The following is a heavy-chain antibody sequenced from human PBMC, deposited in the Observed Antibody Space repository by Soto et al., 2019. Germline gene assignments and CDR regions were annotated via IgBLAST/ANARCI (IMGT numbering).Heavy chain of an antibody. V-gene: IGHV1-18*01. D-gene: IGHD6-19*01. J-gene: IGHJ3*02. CDR2: ISAYNGNT. CDR1: GYSCTSYG. Sequence: ASLKVSCNASGYSCTSYGISWVLQAPGQGLEWMGWISAYNGNTNYAQKLQGRVTMTTDTSTSTAYMELRSLRSDDTAVYYCARVLAVAGKSRPGAFDIWGQGTMST. CDR3: ARVLAVAGKSRPGAFDI.